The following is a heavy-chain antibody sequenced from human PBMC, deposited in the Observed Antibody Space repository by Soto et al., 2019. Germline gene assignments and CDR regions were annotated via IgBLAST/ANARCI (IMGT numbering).Heavy chain of an antibody. CDR1: GYTLTELS. CDR2: FDPEDGET. J-gene: IGHJ4*02. Sequence: ASVKVSCKVSGYTLTELSMHWVRQAPGKGLEWMGGFDPEDGETIYAQKFQGRVTMTEDTSTDTAYMELSSLRSEDTAVYYCATALGYPEVGGREYYFDYWGQGTLVTV. CDR3: ATALGYPEVGGREYYFDY. V-gene: IGHV1-24*01. D-gene: IGHD3-16*01.